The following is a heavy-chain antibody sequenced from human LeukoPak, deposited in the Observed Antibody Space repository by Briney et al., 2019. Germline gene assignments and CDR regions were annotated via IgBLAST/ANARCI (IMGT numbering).Heavy chain of an antibody. CDR1: GGSISSYY. V-gene: IGHV4-59*01. Sequence: SETLSLTCAVCGGSISSYYWSWIRQPPGEGLEWSGYFYDSGSAINNPSLKSRVTISVDTSKNQFPLKLSCVTGAAKAGSCFAGGAAATEYYYYYSYMDVWGKGTTVTVSS. CDR2: FYDSGSA. CDR3: AGGAAATEYYYYYSYMDV. J-gene: IGHJ6*03. D-gene: IGHD6-25*01.